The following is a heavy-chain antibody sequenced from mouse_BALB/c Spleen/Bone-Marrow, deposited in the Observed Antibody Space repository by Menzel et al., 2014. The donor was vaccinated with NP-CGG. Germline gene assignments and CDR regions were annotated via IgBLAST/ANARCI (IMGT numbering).Heavy chain of an antibody. CDR1: GFTFTDYY. Sequence: EVMLVESGGGLVQPGGPLRLSCAPSGFTFTDYYMSWVRQPPGKALEWLGFIRNKANGYTTEYSASVKGRFTISRDNSQSILYLQMDTLRAEDSATYYCARDDYYAMDYWGQGTSVTVSS. J-gene: IGHJ4*01. CDR3: ARDDYYAMDY. CDR2: IRNKANGYTT. V-gene: IGHV7-3*02.